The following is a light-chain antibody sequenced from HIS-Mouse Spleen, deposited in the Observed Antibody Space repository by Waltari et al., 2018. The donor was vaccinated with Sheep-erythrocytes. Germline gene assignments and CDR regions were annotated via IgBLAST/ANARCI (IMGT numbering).Light chain of an antibody. CDR1: SSDGGGYNY. CDR2: DVS. CDR3: CSYAGSYNHV. V-gene: IGLV2-11*01. J-gene: IGLJ1*01. Sequence: QSALTQPRSVSGSPGQSVTISCTGTSSDGGGYNYVSWYQQHPGKAPKLMIYDVSKRPSGVPDRFSGSKSGNTASLTISGLQAEDEADYSCCSYAGSYNHVFATGTKVTVL.